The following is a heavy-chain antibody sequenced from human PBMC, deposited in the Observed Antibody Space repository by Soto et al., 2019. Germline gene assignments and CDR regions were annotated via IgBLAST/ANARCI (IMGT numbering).Heavy chain of an antibody. CDR3: AKTRGLLSYYYYMDV. CDR1: NDSVSSSNW. J-gene: IGHJ6*03. V-gene: IGHV4-4*02. CDR2: IYHSGST. D-gene: IGHD4-17*01. Sequence: PSETLSLTCAVSNDSVSSSNWWSWVRQPPGKGLEWIGEIYHSGSTNYNPSLKSRLTISVDKSKNLFSLRLSSVTAADTAVYYCAKTRGLLSYYYYMDVWGKGTTVTVSS.